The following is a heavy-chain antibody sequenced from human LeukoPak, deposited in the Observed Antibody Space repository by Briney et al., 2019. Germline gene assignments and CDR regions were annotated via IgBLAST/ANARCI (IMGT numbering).Heavy chain of an antibody. CDR3: ARDPTYYYDTGHAFDI. J-gene: IGHJ3*02. CDR1: GFTFSDYY. V-gene: IGHV3-11*04. CDR2: ISSSGSTI. Sequence: GGSLRLSCAASGFTFSDYYMSWIRQAPGKGLEWVSYISSSGSTIYYADSVKGRFTISRDNSKNTLYLQMNSLRAEDTAVYYCARDPTYYYDTGHAFDIWGQGTMVTVSS. D-gene: IGHD3-22*01.